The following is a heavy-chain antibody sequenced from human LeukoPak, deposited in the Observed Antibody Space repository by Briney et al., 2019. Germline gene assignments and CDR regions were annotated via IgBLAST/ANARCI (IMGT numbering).Heavy chain of an antibody. CDR2: MNPNNGNT. V-gene: IGHV1-8*01. CDR3: VRDGEGVAISVNYWFDP. J-gene: IGHJ5*02. Sequence: VSVKVSCKASGFTFTSYDINWVRQASGQGLEWMGWMNPNNGNTGYAQKFQGRVTMTRDTSISTAYMELRGLSSEDTAVYYCVRDGEGVAISVNYWFDPWGQGTLVTVSS. D-gene: IGHD3-10*01. CDR1: GFTFTSYD.